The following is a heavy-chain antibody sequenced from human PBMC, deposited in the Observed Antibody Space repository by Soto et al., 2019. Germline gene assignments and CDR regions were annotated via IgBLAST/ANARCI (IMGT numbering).Heavy chain of an antibody. CDR3: ATDWRVAARRGHAFDI. CDR1: GYTLTELS. V-gene: IGHV1-24*01. Sequence: ASVKVSCKVSGYTLTELSMHLVRQAPGKGLEWMGGFDPEDGETIYAQKFQGRVTMTEDTSTDTAYMELSSLRSEDTDVYYCATDWRVAARRGHAFDIWGQGTMVTVSS. CDR2: FDPEDGET. J-gene: IGHJ3*02. D-gene: IGHD6-6*01.